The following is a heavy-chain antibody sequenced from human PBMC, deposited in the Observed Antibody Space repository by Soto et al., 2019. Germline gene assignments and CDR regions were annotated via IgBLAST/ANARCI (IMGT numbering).Heavy chain of an antibody. CDR3: ARRPMWRQVASDYGMDV. J-gene: IGHJ6*02. V-gene: IGHV1-2*02. CDR1: GYPFNGYY. Sequence: QVQLVQSGAEVKKPGASVTVSCKASGYPFNGYYIHWVRQAPGQGPEWMGWVSPKTGETHYIQKFQGRVTLPPEPAPSTAYMELSGLRYDDTAVYYCARRPMWRQVASDYGMDVWGRGNTVTVS. CDR2: VSPKTGET. D-gene: IGHD2-15*01.